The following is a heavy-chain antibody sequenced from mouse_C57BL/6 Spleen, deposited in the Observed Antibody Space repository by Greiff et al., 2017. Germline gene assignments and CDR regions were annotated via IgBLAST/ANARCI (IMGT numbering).Heavy chain of an antibody. V-gene: IGHV1-62-2*01. Sequence: QVQLQQSGAELVKPGASVKLSCKASGYTFTEYTIHWVKQRSGQGLEWIGWFYPGSGSIKYNEKFKDKATLTADKSSSTVYMELSRLTSEDTAVYFGARHVYDYGEGYYAMDYWGQGTSVTVSS. J-gene: IGHJ4*01. D-gene: IGHD2-4*01. CDR2: FYPGSGSI. CDR3: ARHVYDYGEGYYAMDY. CDR1: GYTFTEYT.